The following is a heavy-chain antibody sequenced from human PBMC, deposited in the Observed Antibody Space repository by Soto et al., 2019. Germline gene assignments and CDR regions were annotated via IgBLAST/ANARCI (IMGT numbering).Heavy chain of an antibody. D-gene: IGHD6-13*01. CDR1: GFTFSSYD. CDR3: TRGYLYSI. CDR2: ISGSRSDI. Sequence: EEQLVESGGGLVQPGGSLRLSCAASGFTFSSYDMNWVRQAPGKGLEWISYISGSRSDIYYADSVKGRFTISRDNAKNLLYLQMNSLRAEDTAVYYCTRGYLYSIWGQGTLVTVSS. J-gene: IGHJ4*02. V-gene: IGHV3-48*03.